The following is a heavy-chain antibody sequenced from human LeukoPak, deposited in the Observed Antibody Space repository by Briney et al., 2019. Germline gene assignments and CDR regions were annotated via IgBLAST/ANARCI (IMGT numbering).Heavy chain of an antibody. CDR1: GGTISSTYYH. CDR3: VRQGSGPDY. CDR2: SHDGGST. D-gene: IGHD5-12*01. Sequence: ASETLFLTCTVSGGTISSTYYHWVWIRQPPGKGLEWIGSSHDGGSTYYNPSLRSRITMSVDTSKNQFSLKLSSVTAADTAVYYCVRQGSGPDYWGQGTLVTVAS. V-gene: IGHV4-39*01. J-gene: IGHJ4*02.